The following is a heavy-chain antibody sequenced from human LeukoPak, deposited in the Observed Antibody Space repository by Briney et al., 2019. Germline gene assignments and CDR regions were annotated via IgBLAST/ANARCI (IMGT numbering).Heavy chain of an antibody. CDR1: GFTFSYYW. J-gene: IGHJ4*02. CDR2: IKPDGSER. V-gene: IGHV3-7*03. D-gene: IGHD5-12*01. Sequence: PGGSLRLSCTASGFTFSYYWMSWVRQAPGKGLEWVANIKPDGSERYYVDSVKGRFTISRDNTKNSLYLQMNSLRPEDMAVYYCAKEIFSGLLYIDYWGQGTLVTVSS. CDR3: AKEIFSGLLYIDY.